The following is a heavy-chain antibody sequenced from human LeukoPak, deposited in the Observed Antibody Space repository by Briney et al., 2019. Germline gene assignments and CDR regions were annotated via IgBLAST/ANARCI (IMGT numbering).Heavy chain of an antibody. Sequence: PGGSLRLSCVVSGFSFTNAWMSWVRQAPGKGLDWVGCIRTEADGGTADYAAPVKGRFTISRDDSKNTLLLQMNSLESEDTAVYYCTKTSPHFDYWGQGILVTVSS. V-gene: IGHV3-15*05. J-gene: IGHJ4*02. CDR1: GFSFTNAW. CDR2: IRTEADGGTA. CDR3: TKTSPHFDY.